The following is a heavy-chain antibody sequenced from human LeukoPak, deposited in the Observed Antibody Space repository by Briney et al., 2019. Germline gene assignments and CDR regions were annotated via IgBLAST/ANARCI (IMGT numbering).Heavy chain of an antibody. Sequence: PGGSRRLSCAASGFTFSAYWMHWVLQAPGKGLVWVSEINSDGSGTNYADSVKGRFSISRDNAKNSLYLQMNSLRAEDTAVYYCAKVVAGRYQDYWGQGTLVSVSS. CDR1: GFTFSAYW. J-gene: IGHJ4*02. CDR3: AKVVAGRYQDY. CDR2: INSDGSGT. V-gene: IGHV3-74*01. D-gene: IGHD6-19*01.